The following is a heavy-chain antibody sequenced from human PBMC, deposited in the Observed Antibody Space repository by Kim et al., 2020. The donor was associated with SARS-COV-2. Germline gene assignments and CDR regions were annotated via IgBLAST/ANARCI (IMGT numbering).Heavy chain of an antibody. D-gene: IGHD6-13*01. J-gene: IGHJ4*02. Sequence: GGSLRLSCAASGFTFSSYGMHWVRQAPGKGLEWVAVILYDGSNKYYADSVKGRFTISRDNSKNTLYLQMNSLRAEDTAVYYCARDWGGSGIAAPHDYWGQGTLVTVSS. CDR3: ARDWGGSGIAAPHDY. CDR2: ILYDGSNK. CDR1: GFTFSSYG. V-gene: IGHV3-33*01.